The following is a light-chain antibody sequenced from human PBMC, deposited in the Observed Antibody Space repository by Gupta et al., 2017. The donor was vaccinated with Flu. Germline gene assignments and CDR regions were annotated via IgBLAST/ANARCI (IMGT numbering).Light chain of an antibody. J-gene: IGKJ2*01. CDR2: DAS. CDR1: QDVSDY. CDR3: QQEDNLPYT. Sequence: DIQLTQFPSSLSASVGDRVTITCQASQDVSDYLNWYQQKPGQAPKLVIYDASSLQRGVPSRFSGSGSGTDFTFTITGLQPEDVATYFCQQEDNLPYTFDQGTKLDMK. V-gene: IGKV1-33*01.